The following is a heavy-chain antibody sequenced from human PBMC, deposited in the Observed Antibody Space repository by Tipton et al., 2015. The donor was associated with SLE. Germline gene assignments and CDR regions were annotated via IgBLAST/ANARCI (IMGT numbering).Heavy chain of an antibody. D-gene: IGHD6-19*01. Sequence: TLSLTCTVSGVSISSHYWSWIRQPPRKGLEWIGYIDYSLSTNYNPSLQSRVTISVDTSKNQFSLNVRSVTAADTAVYYCARDGETIAVAGTNFFDSWGQGTLVTVSS. J-gene: IGHJ4*02. CDR3: ARDGETIAVAGTNFFDS. CDR1: GVSISSHY. V-gene: IGHV4-59*11. CDR2: IDYSLST.